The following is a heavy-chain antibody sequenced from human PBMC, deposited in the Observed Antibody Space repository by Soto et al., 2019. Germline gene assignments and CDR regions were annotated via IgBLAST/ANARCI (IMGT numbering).Heavy chain of an antibody. CDR1: GYSFTTYG. V-gene: IGHV1-18*01. Sequence: QVQLVQSGAEVKKPGASVKVSCKASGYSFTTYGISWVRQAPGQGLEWTGWISDYNGNTNYEKKFQGRVTMTTDTSTRTAYMELKSLRSDDTAVYYCAREGYYSGSESYSPPRYYGMDVWGQGTTVTVS. D-gene: IGHD3-10*01. CDR3: AREGYYSGSESYSPPRYYGMDV. CDR2: ISDYNGNT. J-gene: IGHJ6*02.